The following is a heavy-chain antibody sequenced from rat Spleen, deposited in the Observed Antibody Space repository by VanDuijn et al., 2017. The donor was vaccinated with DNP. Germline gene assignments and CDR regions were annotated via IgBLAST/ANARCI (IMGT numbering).Heavy chain of an antibody. CDR3: ARGTSGFAY. J-gene: IGHJ3*01. CDR2: VNTGGGIT. D-gene: IGHD3-2*01. V-gene: IGHV5S13*01. Sequence: EVQLMESGGGLLQPGRSLKLSCAASGFTFSSYDMAWVRQAPSKGLEWVASVNTGGGITYYRDSVKGRFIVSRDNAENTVYLQMNSLRSEDTATYYCARGTSGFAYWGQGTLVTVSS. CDR1: GFTFSSYD.